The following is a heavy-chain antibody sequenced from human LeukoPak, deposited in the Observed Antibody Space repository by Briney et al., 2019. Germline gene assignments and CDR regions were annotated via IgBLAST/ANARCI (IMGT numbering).Heavy chain of an antibody. CDR3: AKAVDQQLAYNWFDP. D-gene: IGHD6-13*01. Sequence: SLRLSCVGSGFTFDDYAMHGVGQAAGKGLEWVSGISWDSGRIGYADSVKGRITFYRDNVKNSLYLQRNSLRAEDTALYYCAKAVDQQLAYNWFDPWGQGTLVTVSS. CDR1: GFTFDDYA. V-gene: IGHV3-9*01. J-gene: IGHJ5*02. CDR2: ISWDSGRI.